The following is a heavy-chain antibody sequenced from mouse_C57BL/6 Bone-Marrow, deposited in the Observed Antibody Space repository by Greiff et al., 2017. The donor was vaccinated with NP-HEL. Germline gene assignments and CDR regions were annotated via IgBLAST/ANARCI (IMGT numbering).Heavy chain of an antibody. CDR2: IYTGSGST. J-gene: IGHJ4*01. CDR1: GYTFTSYW. Sequence: QVQLQQPGAELVKPGASVKMSCKASGYTFTSYWITWVKQRPGQGLEWIGAIYTGSGSTYYTEKFTRQATLSVDTSSSTDYMQLSSLTSEDSAVDYCAREANYYARNYWGQGTSVTVSS. V-gene: IGHV1-55*01. CDR3: AREANYYARNY.